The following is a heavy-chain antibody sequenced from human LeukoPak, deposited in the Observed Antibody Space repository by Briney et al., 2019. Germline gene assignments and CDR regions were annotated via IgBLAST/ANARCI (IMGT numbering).Heavy chain of an antibody. J-gene: IGHJ4*02. CDR3: ARDLYYYGSGSYVPGLPDY. CDR2: ICSRGSYI. CDR1: GFTFSSYE. V-gene: IGHV3-48*03. Sequence: GGSLRLSCAASGFTFSSYEMNWVRQAPGMGLEWVSYICSRGSYIYYADSVKGRFTISRDNAKNSLYLQVNSLRAEDTAVYYCARDLYYYGSGSYVPGLPDYWGQGTLVTVSS. D-gene: IGHD3-10*01.